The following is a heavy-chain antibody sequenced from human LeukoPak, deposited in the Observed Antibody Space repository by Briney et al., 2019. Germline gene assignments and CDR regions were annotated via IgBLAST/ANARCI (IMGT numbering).Heavy chain of an antibody. J-gene: IGHJ4*02. D-gene: IGHD2-2*01. V-gene: IGHV4-59*01. CDR2: MSNSGST. Sequence: PSETLSLTCTVSGAAIRSYYLSWIRQPPGRGLEWIGYMSNSGSTYYNPSLKSRVTISGDTSKNQFSLKLTSVTAADTAVYYCAKLGGPAAVDYWGQGTLVTVSS. CDR1: GAAIRSYY. CDR3: AKLGGPAAVDY.